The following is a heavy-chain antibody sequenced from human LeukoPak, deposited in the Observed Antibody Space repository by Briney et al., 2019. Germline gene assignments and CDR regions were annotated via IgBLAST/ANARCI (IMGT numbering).Heavy chain of an antibody. V-gene: IGHV3-13*01. CDR1: GFTFSSYD. CDR3: ARQNTPHGNFDY. Sequence: PGGSLRLSCAASGFTFSSYDMHWVRQATGKGLEWVSAIGVAANTFYLGSVKGRFTISRENAKNSLYLLMSSLRAEDTAVYYCARQNTPHGNFDYWGQGTLVTVSS. D-gene: IGHD1-26*01. J-gene: IGHJ4*02. CDR2: IGVAANT.